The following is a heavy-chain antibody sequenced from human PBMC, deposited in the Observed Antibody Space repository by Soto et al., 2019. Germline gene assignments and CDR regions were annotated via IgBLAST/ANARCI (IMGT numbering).Heavy chain of an antibody. Sequence: SVKVSCKASGGTFSSYAISWVRQAPGQGLEWMGGIIPIFGTANYAQKFQGRVTITADESMSTAYMELSSLRSEDTAVYYCARDAVGAHYYYGMDVWGQGTTVTVSS. V-gene: IGHV1-69*13. D-gene: IGHD1-26*01. CDR3: ARDAVGAHYYYGMDV. CDR2: IIPIFGTA. J-gene: IGHJ6*02. CDR1: GGTFSSYA.